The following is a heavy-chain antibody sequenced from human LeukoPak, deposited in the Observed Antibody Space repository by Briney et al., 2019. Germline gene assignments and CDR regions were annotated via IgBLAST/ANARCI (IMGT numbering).Heavy chain of an antibody. V-gene: IGHV3-23*01. J-gene: IGHJ6*02. CDR1: GFTFSSYA. CDR2: ISGSGDRT. CDR3: ARDSSSSNYYFGMDV. D-gene: IGHD6-19*01. Sequence: GGSLRLSCAASGFTFSSYAINWVRQALGKGLAWISGISGSGDRTYYADSVKGRFAISRDNSKNTLYLQMNSLRADDTALYYCARDSSSSNYYFGMDVWGQGTTVSVSS.